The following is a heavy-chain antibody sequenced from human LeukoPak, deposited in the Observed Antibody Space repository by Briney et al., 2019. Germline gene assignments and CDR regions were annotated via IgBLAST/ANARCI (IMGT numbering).Heavy chain of an antibody. D-gene: IGHD6-6*01. CDR1: GFTASNSN. CDR2: IYSGGST. V-gene: IGHV3-53*01. CDR3: AKEEQQFDYFDY. Sequence: GGSLRLSCSASGFTASNSNMNWVRQAPGKGLEWISVIYSGGSTHYADSVKGRFTISRDNSKNTLFLQMNSLRVEDTAVYYCAKEEQQFDYFDYWGQGTLVTVSS. J-gene: IGHJ4*02.